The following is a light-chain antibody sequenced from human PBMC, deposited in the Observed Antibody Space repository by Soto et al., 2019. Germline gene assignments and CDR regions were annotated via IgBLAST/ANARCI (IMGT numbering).Light chain of an antibody. V-gene: IGKV1-5*03. CDR2: KAS. Sequence: DIQMTQSPSTLSASVGDRVTITCRASQSISSWLAWYQQKPGKAPTLLIYKASSLESGVPSRFSGSGSGTEFTLTISSLQPDDFANYYCQHYNSYSITFGQGTRMEIK. CDR3: QHYNSYSIT. J-gene: IGKJ5*01. CDR1: QSISSW.